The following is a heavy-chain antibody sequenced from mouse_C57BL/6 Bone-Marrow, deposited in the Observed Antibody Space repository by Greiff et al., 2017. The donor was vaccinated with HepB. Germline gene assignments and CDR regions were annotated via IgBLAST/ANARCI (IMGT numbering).Heavy chain of an antibody. CDR3: TRHFYGGSYDY. CDR2: IDPEDGDT. V-gene: IGHV14-4*01. J-gene: IGHJ2*01. CDR1: GFNIKDDY. Sequence: EVQLMESGAELVRPGASVKLSCTASGFNIKDDYMHWVKQRPEQGLEWIGWIDPEDGDTEYASKFQGKATLTADTSSSTAYLQLSSLTSEDAAVYYCTRHFYGGSYDYWGQGTTLTVSA. D-gene: IGHD1-1*01.